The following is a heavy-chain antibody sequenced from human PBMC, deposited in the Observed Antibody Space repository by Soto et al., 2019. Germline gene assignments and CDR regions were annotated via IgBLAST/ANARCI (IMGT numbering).Heavy chain of an antibody. CDR3: AKDLRGYSYGTFDY. V-gene: IGHV3-30*18. Sequence: HPGGSLRLSCAAPGFTFSSYGMHWVRQAPGKGLEWVAVISYDGSNKYYADSVKGRFTISRDNSKNTLYLQMNSLRAEDTAVYYCAKDLRGYSYGTFDYWGQGTLVTVSS. D-gene: IGHD5-18*01. CDR1: GFTFSSYG. CDR2: ISYDGSNK. J-gene: IGHJ4*02.